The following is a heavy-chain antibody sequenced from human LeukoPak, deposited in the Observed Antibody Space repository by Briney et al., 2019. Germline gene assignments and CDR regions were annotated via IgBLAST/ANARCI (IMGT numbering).Heavy chain of an antibody. Sequence: PEGSLRLSWAASGFAFSSDAITWVRQTPGKGLEWVSTIDISGDRRNYADSVKGRFTISRDNSRNTLYLQVNSLRVEDTAIYYCTKDVSNFIGASDAWGQGTMVTVSS. CDR3: TKDVSNFIGASDA. J-gene: IGHJ3*01. CDR1: GFAFSSDA. CDR2: IDISGDRR. V-gene: IGHV3-23*01. D-gene: IGHD2-8*01.